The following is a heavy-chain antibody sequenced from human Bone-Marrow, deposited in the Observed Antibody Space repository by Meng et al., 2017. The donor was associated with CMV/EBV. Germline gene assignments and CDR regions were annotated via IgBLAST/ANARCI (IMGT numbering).Heavy chain of an antibody. J-gene: IGHJ3*02. CDR2: ISGSGDTT. V-gene: IGHV3-23*01. CDR1: GFTFSSYG. Sequence: GGSLRLSCAASGFTFSSYGMSWVRQAPGKGLEWVSTISGSGDTTYYADSVKGRFTISRDNAKNSLYLQMNSLRAEDTAVYYCARGITMVRGAPGAFDIWGQGTMVTVSS. CDR3: ARGITMVRGAPGAFDI. D-gene: IGHD3-10*01.